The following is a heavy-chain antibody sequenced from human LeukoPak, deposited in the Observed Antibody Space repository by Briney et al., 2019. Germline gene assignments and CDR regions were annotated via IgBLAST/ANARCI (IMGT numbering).Heavy chain of an antibody. J-gene: IGHJ4*02. D-gene: IGHD3-16*02. Sequence: GGSLRLSCAASGFTFSSYAMHWVRQAPGKGLEWVAVISYDGSNKYYADSVKGRFTISRDNSKNTLYLQMNSLRAEDTALYYCAKDIIPFGGVIAPFDYWGQGTLVTVSS. V-gene: IGHV3-30*04. CDR2: ISYDGSNK. CDR1: GFTFSSYA. CDR3: AKDIIPFGGVIAPFDY.